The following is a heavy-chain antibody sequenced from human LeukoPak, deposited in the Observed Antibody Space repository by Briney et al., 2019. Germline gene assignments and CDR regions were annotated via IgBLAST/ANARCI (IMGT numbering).Heavy chain of an antibody. D-gene: IGHD3-10*01. J-gene: IGHJ3*02. CDR2: ISGSGGST. CDR1: GFTFSSYA. V-gene: IGHV3-23*01. CDR3: AKPLSVVRGVIDAFDI. Sequence: GGSLRLSCAASGFTFSSYAMSWVRQAPGKGLEWVSAISGSGGSTYYADSVKGRFTISRDNSKNTLYLQMNSLRAEDTAVYYCAKPLSVVRGVIDAFDIWGQGTMVTVSS.